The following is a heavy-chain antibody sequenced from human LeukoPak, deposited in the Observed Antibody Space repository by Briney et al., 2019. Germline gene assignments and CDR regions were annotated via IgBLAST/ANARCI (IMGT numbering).Heavy chain of an antibody. CDR1: GFTFSSYS. J-gene: IGHJ4*02. V-gene: IGHV3-64D*09. D-gene: IGHD5-12*01. CDR3: ARALRYTDY. Sequence: GGSLRLSCSVSGFTFSSYSMHWVRQAPGKGLEYVSGISISGFSTSYADSVKGRFTISRDNSEKTLYLEMSSLRPEDTAVYYCARALRYTDYWGQGTLVTVSS. CDR2: ISISGFST.